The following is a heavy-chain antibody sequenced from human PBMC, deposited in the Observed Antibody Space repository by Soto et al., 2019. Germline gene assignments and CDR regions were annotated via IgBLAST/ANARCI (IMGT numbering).Heavy chain of an antibody. Sequence: SETLSLTCTVSGGSISSYYWSWIRQPAGKGLEWIGRIYTSGSTNYNPSLKSRVTMSVDRSKNHFFLNLTSVTAADTAVYYCATYRKFFQIWGQGTKVTVSS. J-gene: IGHJ3*02. CDR1: GGSISSYY. CDR2: IYTSGST. V-gene: IGHV4-4*07. CDR3: ATYRKFFQI.